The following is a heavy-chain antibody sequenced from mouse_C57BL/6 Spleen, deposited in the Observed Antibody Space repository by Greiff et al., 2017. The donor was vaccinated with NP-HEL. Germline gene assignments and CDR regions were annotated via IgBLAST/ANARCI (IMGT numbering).Heavy chain of an antibody. CDR1: GYTFTSYG. CDR3: ARPWKDAMDY. CDR2: IYPRSGNT. J-gene: IGHJ4*01. V-gene: IGHV1-81*01. Sequence: QVQLKQSGAELARPGASVKLSCKASGYTFTSYGISWVKQRTGQGLEWIGEIYPRSGNTYYNEKFKGKATLTADKSSSTAYMELRSLTSEDSAVYFCARPWKDAMDYWGQGTSVTVSS.